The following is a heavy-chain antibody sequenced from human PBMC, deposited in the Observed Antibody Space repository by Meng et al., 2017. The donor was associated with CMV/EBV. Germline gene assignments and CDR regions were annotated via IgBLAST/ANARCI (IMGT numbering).Heavy chain of an antibody. CDR3: ARVDGRPYYDFWSGYHRPPDY. CDR2: ISYDGGNK. Sequence: GESLKISCAASGFTFSSYAMHWVRQASGKGLEWVAVISYDGGNKYYADSVKGRFTISRDNSKNTLYLQMNSLRAEDTAVYYCARVDGRPYYDFWSGYHRPPDYWGQGTLVTVSS. V-gene: IGHV3-30*04. CDR1: GFTFSSYA. J-gene: IGHJ4*02. D-gene: IGHD3-3*01.